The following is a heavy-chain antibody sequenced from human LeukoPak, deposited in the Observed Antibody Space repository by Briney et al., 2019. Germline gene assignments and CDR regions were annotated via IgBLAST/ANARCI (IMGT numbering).Heavy chain of an antibody. V-gene: IGHV3-21*01. CDR2: ISSSSSYI. J-gene: IGHJ5*01. Sequence: GGSLRLSCAASEFSFSSYSMNWVRQAPGKGLEWVSSISSSSSYINYAVSVKGRFTISRDNAKNSLYLQMNSLRAEDTAVYYCARQTGSGALDSWGQGTLVTVSS. D-gene: IGHD6-19*01. CDR1: EFSFSSYS. CDR3: ARQTGSGALDS.